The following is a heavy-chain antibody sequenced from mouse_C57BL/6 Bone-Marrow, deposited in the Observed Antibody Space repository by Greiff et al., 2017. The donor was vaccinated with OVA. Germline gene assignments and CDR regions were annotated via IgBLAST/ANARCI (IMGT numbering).Heavy chain of an antibody. V-gene: IGHV7-1*01. Sequence: EVQLVESGGGLVQPGRSLRLSCATSGFTFSDFYMAWVRQAPGKGLEWIAASSNKANDYTTEYSAFVKGRFTVSRDTSQSILYLQMKALRAEDTAIYYCARDAIYYGSSCVDYAMDYWGQGTSGTVSS. D-gene: IGHD1-1*01. CDR1: GFTFSDFY. J-gene: IGHJ4*01. CDR3: ARDAIYYGSSCVDYAMDY. CDR2: SSNKANDYTT.